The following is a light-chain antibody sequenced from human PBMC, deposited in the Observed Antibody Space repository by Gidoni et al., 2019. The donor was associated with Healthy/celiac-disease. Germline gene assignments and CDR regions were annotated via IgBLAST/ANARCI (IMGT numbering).Light chain of an antibody. CDR2: KVS. CDR1: QSLVYSDGNTY. J-gene: IGKJ1*01. V-gene: IGKV2-30*01. CDR3: MQGTHWLWT. Sequence: DVVMTQSPLSLPVTLGQPASIPFRSSQSLVYSDGNTYLNWFQQRPGQSPRRLIYKVSNRDSGVPDRFSGSGSGTDFTLKISRVEAEDVGVYYCMQGTHWLWTFGQGTKVEIK.